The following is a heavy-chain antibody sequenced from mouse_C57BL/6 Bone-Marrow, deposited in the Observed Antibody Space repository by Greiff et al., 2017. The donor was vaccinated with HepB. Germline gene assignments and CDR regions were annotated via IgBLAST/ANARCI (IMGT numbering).Heavy chain of an antibody. D-gene: IGHD2-4*01. V-gene: IGHV5-9-1*02. CDR1: GFTFSSYA. CDR2: ISSGGDYI. CDR3: TRDDDYDPRWYFDV. Sequence: EVMLVESGEGLVKPGGSLKLSCAASGFTFSSYAMSWVRQTPEKRLEWVAYISSGGDYIYYADTVKGRFTISRDNARNTLYLQMSSLKSEDTAMYYCTRDDDYDPRWYFDVWGTGTTVTVSS. J-gene: IGHJ1*03.